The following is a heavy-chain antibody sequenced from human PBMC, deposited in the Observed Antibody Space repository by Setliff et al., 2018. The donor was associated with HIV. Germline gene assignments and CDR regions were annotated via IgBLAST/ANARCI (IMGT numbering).Heavy chain of an antibody. D-gene: IGHD2-2*01. CDR2: INHSGST. V-gene: IGHV4-34*01. J-gene: IGHJ5*02. CDR1: GASFSGYY. CDR3: ARRPPRYCSSSSCYRDWFDP. Sequence: SETLSLTCAVYGASFSGYYWSWIRQPPGKGLEWIGEINHSGSTNYNPSLKSRVTISVDTSKNQFSPKLSSVTAADTAVYYRARRPPRYCSSSSCYRDWFDPWGQGTQVTVSS.